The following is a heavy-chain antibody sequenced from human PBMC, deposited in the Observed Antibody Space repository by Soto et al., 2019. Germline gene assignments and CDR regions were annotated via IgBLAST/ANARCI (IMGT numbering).Heavy chain of an antibody. CDR1: GFTFSSYW. D-gene: IGHD6-19*01. CDR2: INSDGSST. V-gene: IGHV3-74*01. Sequence: LRLSCAASGFTFSSYWVHWVRQAPGKGLVWVSRINSDGSSTSYADSVKGRFTISRDNAKNTLYLQMNSLRAEDTAVYYCARAPFGWLIDYWGQGTLVTVSS. J-gene: IGHJ4*02. CDR3: ARAPFGWLIDY.